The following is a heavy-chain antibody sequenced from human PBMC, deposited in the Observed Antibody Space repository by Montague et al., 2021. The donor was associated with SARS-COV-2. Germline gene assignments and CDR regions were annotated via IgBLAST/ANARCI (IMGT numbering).Heavy chain of an antibody. J-gene: IGHJ5*02. CDR1: GGSVRSRSHF. CDR3: TRVVVVVPASPAPTLFDP. CDR2: IYATGSA. D-gene: IGHD2-15*01. Sequence: TLSLTCTVSGGSVRSRSHFWSWIRQPAGKGLEWIGHIYATGSAKYNPSLESRVTITVDTSNNQFSLRLNSVTAADTAVYYCTRVVVVVPASPAPTLFDPWGQGILVTVSS. V-gene: IGHV4-61*09.